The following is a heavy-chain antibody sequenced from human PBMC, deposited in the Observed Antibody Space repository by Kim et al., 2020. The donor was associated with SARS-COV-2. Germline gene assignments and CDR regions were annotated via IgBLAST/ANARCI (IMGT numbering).Heavy chain of an antibody. CDR1: GGSISSYY. V-gene: IGHV4-59*01. CDR3: ARDQYYYDSSGYYTYGMDV. J-gene: IGHJ6*02. Sequence: SETLSLTCTVSGGSISSYYWSWIRQPPGKGLEWIGYIYYSGSTNYNPSLKSRVTISVDTSKNRFSLKLSSVTAADTAVYYCARDQYYYDSSGYYTYGMDVWGQGTTVTVSS. CDR2: IYYSGST. D-gene: IGHD3-22*01.